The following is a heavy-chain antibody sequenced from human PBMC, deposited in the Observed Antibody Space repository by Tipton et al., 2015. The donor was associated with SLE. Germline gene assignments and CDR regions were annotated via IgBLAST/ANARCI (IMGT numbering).Heavy chain of an antibody. D-gene: IGHD5-12*01. CDR3: AREYSGYDYRTFDH. J-gene: IGHJ4*02. CDR2: IHHSGIT. Sequence: TLSLTCNVSGYSIRNGYYWGWIRQAPGKGVEWTGTIHHSGITYYNPSLKSRVTISVDTSKNQFSLKLRSVTAADTAVYYCAREYSGYDYRTFDHWGQGTLVTVSS. V-gene: IGHV4-38-2*02. CDR1: GYSIRNGYY.